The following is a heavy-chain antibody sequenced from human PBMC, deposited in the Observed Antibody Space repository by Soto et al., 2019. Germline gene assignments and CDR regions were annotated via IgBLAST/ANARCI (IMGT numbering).Heavy chain of an antibody. J-gene: IGHJ3*02. D-gene: IGHD2-2*01. CDR1: GGSISSGGYY. V-gene: IGHV4-31*03. Sequence: SETLSLTCTVSGGSISSGGYYWSWIRQHPGKGLEWIGYIYYSGSTYYNPSLKSRVTISVDTSKNQFSLKLSSVTAADTAVYYCARDDADAFDIWGQGTMVTVSS. CDR3: ARDDADAFDI. CDR2: IYYSGST.